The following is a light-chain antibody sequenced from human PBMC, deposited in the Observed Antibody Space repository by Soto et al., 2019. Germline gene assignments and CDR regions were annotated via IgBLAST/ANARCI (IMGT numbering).Light chain of an antibody. V-gene: IGKV3-20*01. J-gene: IGKJ4*01. Sequence: EIVLTQSAVALSLSPLERATLSCIASQSVSSSYLAWYQQKPGQAPRLLIYGASSRATGIPDRFSGSGSGTDFTLTISRLEPEDFAVYYCQQYGSSPSLTFGGGTKV. CDR2: GAS. CDR3: QQYGSSPSLT. CDR1: QSVSSSY.